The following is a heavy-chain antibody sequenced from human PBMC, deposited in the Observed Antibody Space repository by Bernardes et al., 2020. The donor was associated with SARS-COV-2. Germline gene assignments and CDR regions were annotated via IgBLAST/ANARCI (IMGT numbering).Heavy chain of an antibody. Sequence: GGSLRLSCAASGFTFSSYAMTWVRQGPGKGLEWVSAISGSGGSTYYADSVKGRFTISRDNSKNTLYLQMNSLRAEDTAVYYCAKDQKYYDFWSGYSAQRNYYYYYGMDVWGQGTTVTVSS. CDR2: ISGSGGST. D-gene: IGHD3-3*01. CDR1: GFTFSSYA. CDR3: AKDQKYYDFWSGYSAQRNYYYYYGMDV. V-gene: IGHV3-23*01. J-gene: IGHJ6*02.